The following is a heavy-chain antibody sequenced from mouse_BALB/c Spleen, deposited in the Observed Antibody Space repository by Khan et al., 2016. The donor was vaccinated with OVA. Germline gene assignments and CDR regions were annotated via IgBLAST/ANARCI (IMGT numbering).Heavy chain of an antibody. CDR1: GYTFTNYG. Sequence: QIQLVQSGPELKKPGETVKISCKASGYTFTNYGMNWVKQAPGKGLKWMGWINTYTGEPTYADDFKGRFAFSLETSASTAYLQINNLKNEDTATYFGASVRGIYYDYEGGMDYWGQGTSVTVSS. V-gene: IGHV9-3-1*01. D-gene: IGHD2-4*01. CDR3: ASVRGIYYDYEGGMDY. CDR2: INTYTGEP. J-gene: IGHJ4*01.